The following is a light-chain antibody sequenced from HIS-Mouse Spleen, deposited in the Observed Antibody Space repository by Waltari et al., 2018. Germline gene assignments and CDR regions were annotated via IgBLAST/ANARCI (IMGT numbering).Light chain of an antibody. CDR2: GKN. V-gene: IGLV3-19*01. CDR1: SLRSYY. CDR3: NSRDSSGNHVV. Sequence: SSELTQDPAVSVALGQTVRITCQGDSLRSYYASWYQQKPGQAPVLVIYGKNNPPSGIPYRFSGSSSGSTASLTITGAQAEDEADYYCNSRDSSGNHVVFGGGTKLTVL. J-gene: IGLJ2*01.